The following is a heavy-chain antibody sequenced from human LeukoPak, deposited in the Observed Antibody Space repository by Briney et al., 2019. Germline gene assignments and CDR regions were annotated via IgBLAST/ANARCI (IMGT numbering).Heavy chain of an antibody. V-gene: IGHV1-46*01. Sequence: ASVKVSCKASGYTFTSYYMHWVRQAPGQGLEWMGIINPSGGSTSYAQKFQGRVTMTRDTSTSTVYMELSSLRSEDTAVYYCARDRLNRIAVAGTMGYYYYYGMDVWGQGTTVTVSS. CDR3: ARDRLNRIAVAGTMGYYYYYGMDV. CDR1: GYTFTSYY. J-gene: IGHJ6*02. D-gene: IGHD6-19*01. CDR2: INPSGGST.